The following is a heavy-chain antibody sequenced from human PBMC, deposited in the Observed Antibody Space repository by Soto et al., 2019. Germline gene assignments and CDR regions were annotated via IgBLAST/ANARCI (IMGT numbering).Heavy chain of an antibody. Sequence: PSQTLSLTCAISGDSVSSNSAAWNWIRQSPSRGLEWLGRAYYRSQWYYDSAVSVRSRITVIPDTSKNQFSLQLNSVTPEDTAVYYCARIWGIAVAEVAFDIWGQGTMVTVSS. V-gene: IGHV6-1*01. J-gene: IGHJ3*02. CDR3: ARIWGIAVAEVAFDI. CDR2: AYYRSQWYY. D-gene: IGHD6-19*01. CDR1: GDSVSSNSAA.